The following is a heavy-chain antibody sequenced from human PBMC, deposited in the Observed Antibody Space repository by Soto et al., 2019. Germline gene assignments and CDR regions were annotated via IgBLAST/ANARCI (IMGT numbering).Heavy chain of an antibody. Sequence: SLRLSCAASGFTFSSYGMHWVRQAPGTGLEWVAVISYDGSNKYYADSVKGRFTISRDNSKNTLYLQMNSLRAEDTAVYYCSTSCYTCYYYYYGMDVWGQGTTVTVSS. CDR1: GFTFSSYG. CDR3: STSCYTCYYYYYGMDV. CDR2: ISYDGSNK. D-gene: IGHD2-2*02. V-gene: IGHV3-30*03. J-gene: IGHJ6*02.